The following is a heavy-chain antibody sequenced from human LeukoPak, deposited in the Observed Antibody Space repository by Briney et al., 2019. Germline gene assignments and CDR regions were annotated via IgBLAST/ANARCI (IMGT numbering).Heavy chain of an antibody. D-gene: IGHD3-22*01. CDR2: IIPIFGTA. CDR1: GGTFSSYA. J-gene: IGHJ6*03. Sequence: ASVKVSCKASGGTFSSYAISWVRQAPGQGLEWMEGIIPIFGTANYAQKFQGRVTITTDESTSTAYMELSSLRSEDTAVYYCARDRNYYDSSGYRPYYHYYYMDVWGKGTTVTVSS. V-gene: IGHV1-69*05. CDR3: ARDRNYYDSSGYRPYYHYYYMDV.